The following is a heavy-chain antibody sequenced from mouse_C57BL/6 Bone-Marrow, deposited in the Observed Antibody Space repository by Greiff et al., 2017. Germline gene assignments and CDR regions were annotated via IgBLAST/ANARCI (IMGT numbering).Heavy chain of an antibody. CDR1: GFNIKDDY. J-gene: IGHJ3*01. CDR2: IDPENGDT. Sequence: EVKLQESGAELVRPGASVKLSCTASGFNIKDDYMHWVKQRPEQGLEWIGWIDPENGDTEYASKFQGKATITADTSSNTAYLQLRSLTSEDTAVYYCTTPGPWFAYWGQGTLVTVSA. CDR3: TTPGPWFAY. V-gene: IGHV14-4*01.